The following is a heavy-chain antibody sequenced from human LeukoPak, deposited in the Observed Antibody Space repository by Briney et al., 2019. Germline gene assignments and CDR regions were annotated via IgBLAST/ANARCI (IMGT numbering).Heavy chain of an antibody. Sequence: SETLSLTCTVSGGSISSSSYYWGWIRQPPGKGLEWIGSIYHSGSTYYNPSLKSRVTISVDTSKNQFSLKLSSVTAADTAVYYCARGIAEYSYGYVPLYYFDYWGQGTLVTVSS. CDR2: IYHSGST. CDR3: ARGIAEYSYGYVPLYYFDY. CDR1: GGSISSSSYY. J-gene: IGHJ4*02. V-gene: IGHV4-39*07. D-gene: IGHD5-18*01.